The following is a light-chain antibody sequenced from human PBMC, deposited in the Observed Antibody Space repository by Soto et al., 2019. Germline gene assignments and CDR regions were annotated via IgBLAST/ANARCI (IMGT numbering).Light chain of an antibody. J-gene: IGKJ1*01. CDR3: QHYGDSRT. CDR1: QSVSSRY. Sequence: EIVLTQSPGTLSLSPGERATLSCRASQSVSSRYLAWYQQKPGQAPRLLIYDTSSRTTGIPDRFSGSGSGTDFTLTISRLEPEDFAVYFCQHYGDSRTFGQGTKVDI. CDR2: DTS. V-gene: IGKV3-20*01.